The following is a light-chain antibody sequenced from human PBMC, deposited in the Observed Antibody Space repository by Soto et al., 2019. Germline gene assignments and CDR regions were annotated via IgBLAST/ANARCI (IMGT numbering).Light chain of an antibody. Sequence: SYELTQAPSVSVGPGQTARITCAGNNLGVKSVHWYKQRPGQAPILVIFDDRDRASGIPERISGSNSDNTATLTISGVEAGDEADYFCEVWDNSRDVVVLGGGTQLTVL. V-gene: IGLV3-21*02. J-gene: IGLJ3*02. CDR3: EVWDNSRDVVV. CDR2: DDR. CDR1: NLGVKS.